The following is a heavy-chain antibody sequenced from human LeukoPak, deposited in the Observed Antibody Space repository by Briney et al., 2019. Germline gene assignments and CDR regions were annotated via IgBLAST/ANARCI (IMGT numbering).Heavy chain of an antibody. J-gene: IGHJ4*02. CDR3: ASPTGLYSSGRNEDY. Sequence: PSETLSLTCTVSGGSISSSSYYWGWIRQPPGKGLEWIGSIYYSGSTYYNPSLKSRVTISVDTSKNQFSLKLSSVTAADTAVYYCASPTGLYSSGRNEDYWGQGTLVTVSS. D-gene: IGHD6-19*01. CDR2: IYYSGST. V-gene: IGHV4-39*07. CDR1: GGSISSSSYY.